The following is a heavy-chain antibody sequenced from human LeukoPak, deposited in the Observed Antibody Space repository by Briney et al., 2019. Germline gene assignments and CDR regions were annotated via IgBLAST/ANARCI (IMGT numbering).Heavy chain of an antibody. J-gene: IGHJ4*02. CDR3: ARGQLEMTVHFDY. CDR1: GGSISSGGYY. Sequence: PSQTLSLTCTVSGGSISSGGYYWSWIRQPPGKGLEWIGYIYHSGSTYYNPSLKSRVTISVDRSKNQFSLKLSSVTAADTAVYYCARGQLEMTVHFDYWGQGTLVTVSS. D-gene: IGHD1-1*01. V-gene: IGHV4-30-2*01. CDR2: IYHSGST.